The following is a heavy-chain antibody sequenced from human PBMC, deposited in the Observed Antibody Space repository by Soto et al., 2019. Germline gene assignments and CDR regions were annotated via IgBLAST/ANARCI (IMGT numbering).Heavy chain of an antibody. V-gene: IGHV1-18*01. CDR1: GYTFASYG. CDR2: ISAYNGNT. CDR3: AREGTCSSTSCPTYFSSGMDV. J-gene: IGHJ6*02. Sequence: QVQLVQSGAEVKKPGASVKVSCKASGYTFASYGISWVRQAPGQGLEWMGWISAYNGNTNYAQKYQAXVTRTTDTFTXXAXLXVRSLSSDDTAVYYCAREGTCSSTSCPTYFSSGMDVWGQATTVTVSS. D-gene: IGHD2-2*01.